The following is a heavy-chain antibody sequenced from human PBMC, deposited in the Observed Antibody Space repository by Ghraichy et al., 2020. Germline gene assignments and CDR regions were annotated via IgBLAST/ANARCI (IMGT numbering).Heavy chain of an antibody. V-gene: IGHV4-34*01. D-gene: IGHD6-13*01. J-gene: IGHJ3*02. CDR1: GGSFSGYY. CDR2: INNRGST. CDR3: TRGKGIAI. Sequence: SETLSLTCVVYGGSFSGYYWSWIRQPPGKGLEWIGEINNRGSTNYNPSIKSRVTISVDTSKNQFSLTLTSVTAADTAVYYCTRGKGIAIWGQGAMVTVSS.